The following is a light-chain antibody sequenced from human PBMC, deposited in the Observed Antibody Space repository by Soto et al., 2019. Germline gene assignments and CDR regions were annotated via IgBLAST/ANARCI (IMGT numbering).Light chain of an antibody. CDR1: SSDVGSYNL. Sequence: QSVLTQPASVSGSPGQSITISRTGTSSDVGSYNLVSWYQQHPGKAPKLMIYEVSKRPSGVSNRFSGSKSGNTASLTISGLQAEDEADYYCCSYAGSSTSYVVFGGGTKVTVL. CDR2: EVS. J-gene: IGLJ2*01. CDR3: CSYAGSSTSYVV. V-gene: IGLV2-23*02.